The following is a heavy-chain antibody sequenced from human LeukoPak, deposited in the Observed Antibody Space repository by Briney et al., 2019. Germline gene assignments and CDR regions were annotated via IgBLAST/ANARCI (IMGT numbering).Heavy chain of an antibody. J-gene: IGHJ4*02. Sequence: GASVKVSCKASGYTFTGYYIHWVRQAPGQGLEWMGWINPNSGGTNYAQKFQGRVTMTRDTSISTAYMELSRLRSDDTAVYYCARDFIVATITGYSSSWTQDYWGQGTLVTVSS. CDR2: INPNSGGT. D-gene: IGHD5-12*01. V-gene: IGHV1-2*02. CDR3: ARDFIVATITGYSSSWTQDY. CDR1: GYTFTGYY.